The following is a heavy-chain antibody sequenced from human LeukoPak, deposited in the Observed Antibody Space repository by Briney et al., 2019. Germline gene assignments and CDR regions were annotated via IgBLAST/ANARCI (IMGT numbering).Heavy chain of an antibody. D-gene: IGHD2-2*02. CDR3: ARQSSTSCYIDY. Sequence: SETLSLTCTVSGGSISSSSYYWGWIRQPPGKGLEWIGSIFYSGSTFYNPSLKSRVTMSVDTSKNQFSLKLSSVTAADTTVYFCARQSSTSCYIDYWGQGTLVAASS. CDR1: GGSISSSSYY. V-gene: IGHV4-39*01. J-gene: IGHJ4*02. CDR2: IFYSGST.